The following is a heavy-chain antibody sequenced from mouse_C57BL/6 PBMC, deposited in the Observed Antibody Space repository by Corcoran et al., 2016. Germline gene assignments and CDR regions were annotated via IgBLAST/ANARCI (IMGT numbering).Heavy chain of an antibody. CDR1: GYTFTTYG. J-gene: IGHJ2*01. Sequence: QIQLVQSGPELKKPGETVKISCKASGYTFTTYGMSWVKQAPGKGLKWMGWINTYSGVPTYADDFKGRFAFSLETSASTAYLQINNLKNEDTATYFCARSLGGLLNYFDYWGQGTTLTVSS. V-gene: IGHV9-3*01. CDR2: INTYSGVP. D-gene: IGHD1-1*01. CDR3: ARSLGGLLNYFDY.